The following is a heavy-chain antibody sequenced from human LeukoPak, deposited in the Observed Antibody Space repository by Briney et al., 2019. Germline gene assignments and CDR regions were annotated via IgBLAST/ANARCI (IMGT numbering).Heavy chain of an antibody. Sequence: PGRSLRLSCAASGITFSNFAMHWVRQAPGKGPEWVAVISYGGSNKYYADSVKGRFTISRDNSKNTLYLQMNSLRAEDTAVYYCARDKPHFDSWGQGTLVTVSS. CDR2: ISYGGSNK. CDR3: ARDKPHFDS. V-gene: IGHV3-30-3*01. J-gene: IGHJ4*02. CDR1: GITFSNFA.